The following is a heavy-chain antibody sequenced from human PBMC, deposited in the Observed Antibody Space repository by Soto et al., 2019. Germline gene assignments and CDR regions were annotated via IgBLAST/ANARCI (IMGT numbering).Heavy chain of an antibody. CDR3: ARTGWYYDSSGYPKEYYLDY. V-gene: IGHV4-30-2*01. CDR2: ISHSGTT. J-gene: IGHJ4*02. CDR1: VGSIRIGGYS. D-gene: IGHD3-22*01. Sequence: SETLCLSCAFYVGSIRIGGYSWSWIRQPPGKGLEWIGYISHSGTTHYNPSLKSRVTISVDRSKNQFSLKVTSVTAADTAVYYCARTGWYYDSSGYPKEYYLDYWGQGTMVTGSS.